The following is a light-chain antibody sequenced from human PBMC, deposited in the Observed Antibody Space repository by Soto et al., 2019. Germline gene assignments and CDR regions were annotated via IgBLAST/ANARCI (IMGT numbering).Light chain of an antibody. CDR1: QSVSGY. Sequence: EIVLTQSPATLSLSPGEGATLSCRASQSVSGYLAWYQQKPGQAPSLLIYDASTRATCIPARFSGSGSGTDFTLTISSLAPEDGASYFCQQRSNWPPVTFGQGTRLEI. CDR3: QQRSNWPPVT. J-gene: IGKJ5*01. CDR2: DAS. V-gene: IGKV3-11*01.